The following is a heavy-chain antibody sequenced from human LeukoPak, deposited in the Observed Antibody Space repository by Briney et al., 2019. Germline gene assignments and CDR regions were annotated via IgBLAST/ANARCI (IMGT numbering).Heavy chain of an antibody. CDR3: ARVPYCSGGSCLDNWFDP. CDR1: GYSFTSYW. CDR2: IYPGDSDT. D-gene: IGHD2-15*01. V-gene: IGHV5-51*01. Sequence: GESLKISCKGSGYSFTSYWIGWVRQMPGKGLEWMGIIYPGDSDTRYSPSFQGQVTISADKSISTAYLQWSSLKASDTAMYYCARVPYCSGGSCLDNWFDPWGQGTLVTASS. J-gene: IGHJ5*02.